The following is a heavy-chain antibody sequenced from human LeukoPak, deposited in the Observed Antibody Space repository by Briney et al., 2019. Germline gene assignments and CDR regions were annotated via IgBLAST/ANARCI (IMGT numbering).Heavy chain of an antibody. CDR2: INPSGGST. CDR3: ARGPRITIFGVVIIDFDY. V-gene: IGHV1-46*01. J-gene: IGHJ4*02. Sequence: ASVKVSCTASGYTFTSYYMHWVRQAPGQGLEWMGIINPSGGSTSYAQKFQGRVTMTRDTSTSTVYMELSSLRSEDTAVYYCARGPRITIFGVVIIDFDYWGQGTLVTVSS. CDR1: GYTFTSYY. D-gene: IGHD3-3*01.